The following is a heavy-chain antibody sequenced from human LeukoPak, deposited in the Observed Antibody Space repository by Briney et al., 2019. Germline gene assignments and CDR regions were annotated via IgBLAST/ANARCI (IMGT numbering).Heavy chain of an antibody. CDR2: ISGSGGST. CDR3: AKAEYYSIQDY. CDR1: GFTFSGYA. D-gene: IGHD2/OR15-2a*01. V-gene: IGHV3-23*01. J-gene: IGHJ4*02. Sequence: GRSLRLSCAASGFTFSGYAMSWVRQAPGKGLEWVSAISGSGGSTYYADSVKGRFTISRDNSKNTLYLQMNSLRAEDTAVYYCAKAEYYSIQDYWGQGTLVTVSS.